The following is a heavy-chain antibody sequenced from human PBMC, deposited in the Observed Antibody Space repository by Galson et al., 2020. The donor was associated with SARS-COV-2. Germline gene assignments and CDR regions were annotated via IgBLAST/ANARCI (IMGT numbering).Heavy chain of an antibody. Sequence: GSLRLSCAASGFTFSDYYMRWIRQAPGQGLEWVSYISSSSSYTNYADSVKGRFTISRDNAKNSLYLQMNSLRAEDTAVYYCAGGIYYDSSGYSLNYYYYGMDVWGQGTTVTVSS. CDR1: GFTFSDYY. D-gene: IGHD3-22*01. CDR3: AGGIYYDSSGYSLNYYYYGMDV. V-gene: IGHV3-11*06. CDR2: ISSSSSYT. J-gene: IGHJ6*02.